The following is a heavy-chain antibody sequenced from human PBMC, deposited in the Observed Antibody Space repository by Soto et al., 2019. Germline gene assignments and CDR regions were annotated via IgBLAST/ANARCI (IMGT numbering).Heavy chain of an antibody. CDR3: ARGSLLWDSSGYYYG. CDR2: IIPIFGTA. J-gene: IGHJ4*02. Sequence: ASVKVSCKASGGTLSSYAISWVRQAPGQGLEWMGGIIPIFGTANYAQKFQGRVTITADESTSTAYMELSSLRSEDTAVYYCARGSLLWDSSGYYYGWGQGTLVTVSS. D-gene: IGHD3-22*01. V-gene: IGHV1-69*13. CDR1: GGTLSSYA.